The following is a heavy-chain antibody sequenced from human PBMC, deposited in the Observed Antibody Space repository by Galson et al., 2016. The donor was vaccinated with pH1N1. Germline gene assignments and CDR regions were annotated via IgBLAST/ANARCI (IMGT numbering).Heavy chain of an antibody. J-gene: IGHJ4*02. CDR3: AKDQYSGFDDEAFDQ. CDR2: VSQDGTYK. CDR1: GFSFSNYG. Sequence: SLRLSCAASGFSFSNYGMHWVRQAPGKGLGWVAVVSQDGTYKDYADSVKGRFTISRDNSRRTLLLHMNSLRPEDTAVYYCAKDQYSGFDDEAFDQWGQGTLVTVSS. V-gene: IGHV3-30*18. D-gene: IGHD5-12*01.